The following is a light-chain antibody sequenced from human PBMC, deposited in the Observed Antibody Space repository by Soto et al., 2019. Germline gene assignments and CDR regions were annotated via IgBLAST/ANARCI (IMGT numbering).Light chain of an antibody. Sequence: DIQMTQSPSSLSASVGERVTITCRASQSINKYINWYQQKPGKAPNLLINGASSLQSGVPSRFSGSGSETDFTLTISNLQPEDFATYYCQQTYSTPFTFGPGTKVDIK. CDR2: GAS. V-gene: IGKV1-39*01. J-gene: IGKJ3*01. CDR3: QQTYSTPFT. CDR1: QSINKY.